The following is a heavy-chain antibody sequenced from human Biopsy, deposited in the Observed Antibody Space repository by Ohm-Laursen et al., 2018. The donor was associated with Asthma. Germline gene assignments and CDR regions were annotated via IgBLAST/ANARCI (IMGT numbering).Heavy chain of an antibody. J-gene: IGHJ6*02. CDR3: AKDTEGRYDFWSGLSYNYYGMDV. CDR1: GFTFSSYG. V-gene: IGHV3-30*18. CDR2: ISYDGSNK. Sequence: SLRLSCAASGFTFSSYGMYWVRQAPGKGLEWVAVISYDGSNKYYADSVKGRFTISRDNSKNKLYLQMNSLRAEDTAVYYCAKDTEGRYDFWSGLSYNYYGMDVWGQGTTVTVSS. D-gene: IGHD3-3*01.